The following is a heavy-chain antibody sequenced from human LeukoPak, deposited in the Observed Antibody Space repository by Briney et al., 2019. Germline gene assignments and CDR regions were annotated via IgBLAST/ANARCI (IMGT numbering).Heavy chain of an antibody. CDR3: ARDRYGDDEFGY. CDR2: IKQDGSEK. J-gene: IGHJ4*02. D-gene: IGHD4-17*01. CDR1: GFTFRNYW. Sequence: GGSLRLSCAASGFTFRNYWMSWVRQAPGKGLEWVANIKQDGSEKYYVDSVKGRFTISRDNAKNSLYLQMNSLRAEDTAVYYCARDRYGDDEFGYWGQGTLVTVSS. V-gene: IGHV3-7*03.